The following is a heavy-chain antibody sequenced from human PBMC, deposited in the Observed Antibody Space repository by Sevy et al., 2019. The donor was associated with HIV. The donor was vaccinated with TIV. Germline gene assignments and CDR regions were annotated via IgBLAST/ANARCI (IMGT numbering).Heavy chain of an antibody. J-gene: IGHJ4*02. CDR1: GFTFGDYC. D-gene: IGHD6-13*01. V-gene: IGHV3-49*04. CDR2: LKSDVYGGTV. Sequence: GGSLRLSCTASGFTFGDYCMSWVRQAPGKGLEWVAFLKSDVYGGTVDHAASVRGRFVSSRDDSKSIAYLQMNGLKTEDTGVYYCTRWKAAQSIFDYWGQGALVTVSS. CDR3: TRWKAAQSIFDY.